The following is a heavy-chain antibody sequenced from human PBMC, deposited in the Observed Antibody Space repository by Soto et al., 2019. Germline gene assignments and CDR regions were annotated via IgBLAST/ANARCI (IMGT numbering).Heavy chain of an antibody. CDR2: ISSSSSTI. J-gene: IGHJ4*02. Sequence: GGSLRLSCAASGFTFSSYSMNWVRQAPGKGLEWVSYISSSSSTIYYADSVKGRFTISRENAKNSLYLQMNSLRDEDTAVYYCARAMADFWSGPHQYYFDYWGQGTLVTVSS. D-gene: IGHD3-3*01. CDR1: GFTFSSYS. V-gene: IGHV3-48*02. CDR3: ARAMADFWSGPHQYYFDY.